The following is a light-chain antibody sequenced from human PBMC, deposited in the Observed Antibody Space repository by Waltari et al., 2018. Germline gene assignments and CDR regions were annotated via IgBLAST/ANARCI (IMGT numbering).Light chain of an antibody. CDR3: ASYPSTSIHVL. Sequence: QSALTQHASVSGSPGQSITISCTGTSSDVGGYNYVSWYQPPPGNAPKLLFFDFTQRPSGVSDRFSGSKSGNTASLTISGLQAEDEADYYCASYPSTSIHVLFGGGTKLTVL. V-gene: IGLV2-14*01. J-gene: IGLJ2*01. CDR1: SSDVGGYNY. CDR2: DFT.